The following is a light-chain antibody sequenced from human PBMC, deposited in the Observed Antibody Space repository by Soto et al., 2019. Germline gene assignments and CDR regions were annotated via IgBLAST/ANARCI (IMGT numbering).Light chain of an antibody. CDR3: QHYKSYPYT. CDR2: DAS. CDR1: QSISSW. V-gene: IGKV1-5*01. Sequence: DIPMTQSPSTLSASVGDRVTITCRASQSISSWLAWYQQKPGKAPKLLIYDASSLQTGVPSRFGGSGSGTEFTLTISSLQPDDFATYYCQHYKSYPYTFGQGTKLEIK. J-gene: IGKJ2*01.